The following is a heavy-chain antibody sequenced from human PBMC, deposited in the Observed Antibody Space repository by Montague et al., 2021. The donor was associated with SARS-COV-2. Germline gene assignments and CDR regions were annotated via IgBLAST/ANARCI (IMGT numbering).Heavy chain of an antibody. J-gene: IGHJ3*02. V-gene: IGHV4-59*01. CDR1: GGPITGYY. CDR3: VRDHPYGGPRGAYDI. CDR2: IYDGGAV. Sequence: SETLSLTCTVSGGPITGYYWSWLRRSPGKGLEWIVYIYDGGAVNYNPSLGSRVTISTDTSKNQLSLKVNSVTAADTAAYYCVRDHPYGGPRGAYDIWGQGTVVTVSS. D-gene: IGHD4-23*01.